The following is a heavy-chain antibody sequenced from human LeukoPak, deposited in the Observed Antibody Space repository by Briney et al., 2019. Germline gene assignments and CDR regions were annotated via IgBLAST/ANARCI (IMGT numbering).Heavy chain of an antibody. CDR2: ITGSGGNT. Sequence: TGGSLRLSCAASGFIFSSYSMSWGRQAPGKGLEWGSVITGSGGNTYYADSVKGRFTISKDNSKNTVYLQMSSLRVDDTAVYYCAKAASSSWPSYSYGMDVWGQGTTVTVSS. V-gene: IGHV3-23*01. CDR1: GFIFSSYS. J-gene: IGHJ6*02. CDR3: AKAASSSWPSYSYGMDV. D-gene: IGHD6-13*01.